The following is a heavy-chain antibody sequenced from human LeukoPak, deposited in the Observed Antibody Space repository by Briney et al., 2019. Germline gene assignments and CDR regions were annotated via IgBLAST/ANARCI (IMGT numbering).Heavy chain of an antibody. V-gene: IGHV1-69*05. CDR3: ARRRSTQNWFDP. CDR1: GGTFSSYA. CDR2: IIPIFGTA. D-gene: IGHD2-2*01. Sequence: ASVKVSCKASGGTFSSYAISWVRRAPGQGLEWMGGIIPIFGTANYAQKFQGRVTITTDESTSTAYMELSSLGSEDTAVYYCARRRSTQNWFDPWGQGTLVTVSS. J-gene: IGHJ5*02.